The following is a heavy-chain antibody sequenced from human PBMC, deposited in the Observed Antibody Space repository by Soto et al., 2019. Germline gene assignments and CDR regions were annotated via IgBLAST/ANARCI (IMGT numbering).Heavy chain of an antibody. CDR1: GDSISSYY. D-gene: IGHD3-10*01. CDR2: IYYSGST. CDR3: ASLWFGELLTRLYDAFDI. Sequence: SETLSLTCTVSGDSISSYYWSWIRQPPGKGLEWIRYIYYSGSTNYNPSHKSRVTISVDTSKNQFSLKLSSVTAADTAVYYRASLWFGELLTRLYDAFDIWGQGTMVTVSS. J-gene: IGHJ3*02. V-gene: IGHV4-59*12.